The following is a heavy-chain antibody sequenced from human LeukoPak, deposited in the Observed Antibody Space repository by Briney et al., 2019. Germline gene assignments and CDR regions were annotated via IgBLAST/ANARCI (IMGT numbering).Heavy chain of an antibody. V-gene: IGHV1-69*13. D-gene: IGHD2-15*01. CDR3: ARGRIARNWFDP. J-gene: IGHJ5*02. CDR2: IIPIFGTA. Sequence: SVKVSCKASGGTFSSYAISWVRQAPGQGLEWMGGIIPIFGTANYAQKFQGRVTITADESTSTAYMELSSLRSEDTAVYYCARGRIARNWFDPWGQGTLVTVSS. CDR1: GGTFSSYA.